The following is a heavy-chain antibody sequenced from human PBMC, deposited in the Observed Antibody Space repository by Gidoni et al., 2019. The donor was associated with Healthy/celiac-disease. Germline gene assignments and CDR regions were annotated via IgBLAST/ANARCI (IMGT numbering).Heavy chain of an antibody. D-gene: IGHD1-26*01. CDR3: ARDPSGSHFDY. CDR1: GFTFSSYA. J-gene: IGHJ4*02. Sequence: QVQLVESGGGVVQPGRSLRLSCAASGFTFSSYAMHWVRQAPGKGLEWVAVISYDGSNKYYADSVKGRFTISRDNSKNTLYLQMNSLRAEDTAVYYCARDPSGSHFDYWGQVTLVTVSS. CDR2: ISYDGSNK. V-gene: IGHV3-30-3*01.